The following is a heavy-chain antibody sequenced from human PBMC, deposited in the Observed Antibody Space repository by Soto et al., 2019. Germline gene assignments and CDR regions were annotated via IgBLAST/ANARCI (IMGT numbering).Heavy chain of an antibody. CDR1: GGSFSGYY. Sequence: ETLSLTCAVYGGSFSGYYWSWIRQPPGKGLEWIGEINHSGSTNYNPSLKSRVTISVDTSKNQFSLKPSSVTAADTAVYYCARGGLRCFDWFPAHYYYGMDVWGQGTTVTVSS. V-gene: IGHV4-34*01. D-gene: IGHD3-9*01. CDR3: ARGGLRCFDWFPAHYYYGMDV. CDR2: INHSGST. J-gene: IGHJ6*02.